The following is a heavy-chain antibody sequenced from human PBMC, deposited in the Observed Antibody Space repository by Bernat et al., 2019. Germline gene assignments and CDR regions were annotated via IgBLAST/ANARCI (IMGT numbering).Heavy chain of an antibody. J-gene: IGHJ4*01. V-gene: IGHV3-7*01. CDR1: EFTFSNYW. CDR2: INQDGSEM. Sequence: EVQVLESGGGLVQPGGSLRLSCIASEFTFSNYWMDWVRQAPGKGLEWVANINQDGSEMYYLDSVKGRFTISRDNAKNSLYLQMNSLRVDDTAVYYCTRALDYWGQGTLVTVSS. CDR3: TRALDY.